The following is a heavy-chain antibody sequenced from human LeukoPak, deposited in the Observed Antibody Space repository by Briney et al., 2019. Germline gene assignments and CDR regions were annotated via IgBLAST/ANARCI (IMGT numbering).Heavy chain of an antibody. CDR1: GYTFTSYG. CDR2: ISAYDGDT. V-gene: IGHV1-18*01. J-gene: IGHJ4*02. CDR3: ARDYYGTPPLDH. Sequence: ASVKVSCKASGYTFTSYGISWVRQAPGQGLEWMGWISAYDGDTNYAQKLQGRVTMTTDTSTSTAYMELRSLRSDDTAVYFCARDYYGTPPLDHWGQGTLVTVSS. D-gene: IGHD3-10*01.